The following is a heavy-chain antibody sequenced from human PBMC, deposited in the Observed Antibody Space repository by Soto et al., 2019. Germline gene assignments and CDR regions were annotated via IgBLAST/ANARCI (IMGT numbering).Heavy chain of an antibody. CDR1: GYTFTSYD. Sequence: ASVKVSCKASGYTFTSYDINWVRQATGQGLEWMGWMNPNSGNTGYAQKLQGRVTMTTDTSTSTAYMELRSLRSDDTAVYYCARVLDPASSGYYKDFDYWGQGTLVTVSS. V-gene: IGHV1-8*01. CDR3: ARVLDPASSGYYKDFDY. D-gene: IGHD3-22*01. CDR2: MNPNSGNT. J-gene: IGHJ4*02.